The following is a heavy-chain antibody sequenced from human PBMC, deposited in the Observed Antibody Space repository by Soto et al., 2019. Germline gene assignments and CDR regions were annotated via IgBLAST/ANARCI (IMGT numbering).Heavy chain of an antibody. CDR3: AREKKHQSLGGGFGMDV. CDR2: IGSSGGYI. CDR1: GFIFSDFS. Sequence: PGGSLRLSCAVSGFIFSDFSMNWVRQAPGKGLEWVASIGSSGGYIFYADSVKGRFTISRDNAKKSLDLQINSLRAEDTAVYYCAREKKHQSLGGGFGMDVWGQGTTVTVSS. V-gene: IGHV3-21*01. J-gene: IGHJ6*02. D-gene: IGHD2-2*01.